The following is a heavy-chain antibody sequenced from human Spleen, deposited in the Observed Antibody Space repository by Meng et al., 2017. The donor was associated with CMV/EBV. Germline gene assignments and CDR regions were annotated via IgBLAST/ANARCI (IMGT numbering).Heavy chain of an antibody. CDR3: ARGIRITIFVRVGYYNWFDP. J-gene: IGHJ5*02. CDR1: GGSFSGYY. CDR2: INHSGST. D-gene: IGHD3-3*01. Sequence: SETLCLTCAVYGGSFSGYYWSWIRQPPGKGLVWNGVINHSGSTNYNPSLKSRVTISVDTSKNQFSLKLSSVTAADTAVYYCARGIRITIFVRVGYYNWFDPWGQGTLVTVSS. V-gene: IGHV4-34*01.